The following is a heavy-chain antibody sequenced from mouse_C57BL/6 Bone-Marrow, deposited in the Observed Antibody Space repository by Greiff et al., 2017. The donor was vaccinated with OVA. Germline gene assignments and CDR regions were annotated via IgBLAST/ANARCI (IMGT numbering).Heavy chain of an antibody. CDR1: GYTFTDYY. D-gene: IGHD2-1*01. CDR2: IFPGSGST. V-gene: IGHV1-75*01. J-gene: IGHJ1*03. CDR3: ARRKSVYYGNSRWYFDV. Sequence: QVQLKESGPELVKPGASVKISCKASGYTFTDYYINWVKQRPGQGLEWIGWIFPGSGSTYYNEKFKGKATLTVDKSSSTAYMLLSSLTSEDSAVYFCARRKSVYYGNSRWYFDVWGTGTTVTVSS.